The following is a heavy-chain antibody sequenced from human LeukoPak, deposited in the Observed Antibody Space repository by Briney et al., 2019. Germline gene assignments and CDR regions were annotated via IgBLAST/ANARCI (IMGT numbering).Heavy chain of an antibody. Sequence: GALRLSCAASGFTFSSYSMNWVRQAPGKGLEWVSYISISSSTIYYADSVKGRFTISRDNAKNSLYLQMNSLRAEDTAVYYCARGNIGYCSSTSCYEGDYWGQGTLVTVSS. CDR3: ARGNIGYCSSTSCYEGDY. CDR1: GFTFSSYS. CDR2: ISISSSTI. D-gene: IGHD2-2*01. J-gene: IGHJ4*02. V-gene: IGHV3-48*01.